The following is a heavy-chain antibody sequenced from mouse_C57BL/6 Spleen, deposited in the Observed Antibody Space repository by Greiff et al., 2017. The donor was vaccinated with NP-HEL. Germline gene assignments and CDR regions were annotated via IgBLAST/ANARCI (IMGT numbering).Heavy chain of an antibody. CDR2: IYPGNSDT. V-gene: IGHV1-5*01. CDR1: GYTFTSYW. D-gene: IGHD2-4*01. CDR3: TRPYDYDGEAWFAY. J-gene: IGHJ3*01. Sequence: VQLQQSGTVLARPGASVKMSCKTSGYTFTSYWMHWVKQRPGQGLEWIGAIYPGNSDTSYNQKFKGKAKLTAVTSASTAYMELSSLTNEDSAVYYCTRPYDYDGEAWFAYWGQGTLVTVSA.